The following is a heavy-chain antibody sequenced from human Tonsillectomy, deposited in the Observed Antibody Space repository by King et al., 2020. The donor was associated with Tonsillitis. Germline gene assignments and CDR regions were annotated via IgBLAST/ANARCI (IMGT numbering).Heavy chain of an antibody. Sequence: VQLVESGAEVRKPGESLKISCKGSGYRFNDFWIAWVRQMPGRGLEWMGIILPVNSDARYSPSFEGQVTISVDKSINTAYLQWSHLKASATATYYCASRIPASRYFMDVWGQGTTVIVSS. J-gene: IGHJ6*02. CDR3: ASRIPASRYFMDV. CDR2: ILPVNSDA. V-gene: IGHV5-51*01. CDR1: GYRFNDFW. D-gene: IGHD2-15*01.